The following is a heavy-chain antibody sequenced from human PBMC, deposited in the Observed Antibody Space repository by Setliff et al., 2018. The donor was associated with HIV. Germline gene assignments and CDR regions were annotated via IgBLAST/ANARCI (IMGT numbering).Heavy chain of an antibody. J-gene: IGHJ4*02. CDR2: IRSKAYGGTT. D-gene: IGHD3-3*01. CDR1: GFTFVDYA. Sequence: HPGGSLRLSCTASGFTFVDYAMSWVRQAPGKGLEWVGFIRSKAYGGTTEYAASVKGRFTISRDDSKSIAYLQMNSLKTEDTAVYYCTRASREYYNFSPRHWGQGTLVTVSS. CDR3: TRASREYYNFSPRH. V-gene: IGHV3-49*04.